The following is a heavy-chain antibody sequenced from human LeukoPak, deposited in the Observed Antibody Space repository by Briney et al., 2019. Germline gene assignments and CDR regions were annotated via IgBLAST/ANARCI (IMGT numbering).Heavy chain of an antibody. CDR3: SRVACWYYFDF. D-gene: IGHD6-13*01. Sequence: PSETLSLTCTVSGGSISSYYWSWIRQPPGKGLEWIGYIYYSGSTNYNPSLKSRVTISVDTSKNQFSLKLSSVSGADTAGYYWSRVACWYYFDFWGQGTLVTVSS. V-gene: IGHV4-59*01. J-gene: IGHJ4*02. CDR2: IYYSGST. CDR1: GGSISSYY.